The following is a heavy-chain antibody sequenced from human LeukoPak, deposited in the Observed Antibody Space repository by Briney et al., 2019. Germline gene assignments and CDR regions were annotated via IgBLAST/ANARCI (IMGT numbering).Heavy chain of an antibody. CDR1: GFTFSSYA. Sequence: PGGSLRLSCAASGFTFSSYAMSWVRQAPGKGLEWVSAISGSGGSTYYADSVKGRFTISRDNSKNTLYLQMNSLRAEDTAVYYCAKDLWEGDSSGCLDYWGQGTLVTVSS. J-gene: IGHJ4*02. D-gene: IGHD3-22*01. V-gene: IGHV3-23*01. CDR3: AKDLWEGDSSGCLDY. CDR2: ISGSGGST.